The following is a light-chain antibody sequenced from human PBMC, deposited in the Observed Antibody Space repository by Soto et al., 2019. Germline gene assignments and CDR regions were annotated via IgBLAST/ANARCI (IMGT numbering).Light chain of an antibody. V-gene: IGKV3-20*01. J-gene: IGKJ3*01. Sequence: EIVLTQSPGTLSLSPGERATLSCRASQSVSSNYLAWYQQKPGQAPRLLIYGASSRATGIPDRFSGSGSGTDFTLTIIRLEPEDFAVYYCQQYGSSPFTFGPGTKVDI. CDR3: QQYGSSPFT. CDR1: QSVSSNY. CDR2: GAS.